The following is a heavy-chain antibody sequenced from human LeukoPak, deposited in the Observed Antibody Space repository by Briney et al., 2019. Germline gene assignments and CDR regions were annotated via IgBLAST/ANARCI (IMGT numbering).Heavy chain of an antibody. D-gene: IGHD3-3*02. CDR3: AIRFAAQLAFVDV. CDR1: GFTFTNYA. V-gene: IGHV3-64*02. J-gene: IGHJ6*04. CDR2: ISYNGGST. Sequence: PGGSLRLSCAASGFTFTNYAMHWVRQAPGKGLEYVSAISYNGGSTYYADSVKGRFTISRDNSKNTLYLQMGSLTAEDMAVYYCAIRFAAQLAFVDVWGKGTTVTISS.